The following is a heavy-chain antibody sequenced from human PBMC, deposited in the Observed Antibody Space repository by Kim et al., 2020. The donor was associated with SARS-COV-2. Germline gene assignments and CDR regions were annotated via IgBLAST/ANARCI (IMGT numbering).Heavy chain of an antibody. Sequence: GGSLRLSCAASGFTFSSYGMHWVRQAPGKGLEWVAVVSYDGSNKYYADSVKGRFTISRDNSKNTLYLQMNSLRAEDTAVYYCAKDSVRITMMVVVITGIDYWGQGTLVTVSS. CDR3: AKDSVRITMMVVVITGIDY. D-gene: IGHD3-22*01. J-gene: IGHJ4*02. CDR2: VSYDGSNK. CDR1: GFTFSSYG. V-gene: IGHV3-30*18.